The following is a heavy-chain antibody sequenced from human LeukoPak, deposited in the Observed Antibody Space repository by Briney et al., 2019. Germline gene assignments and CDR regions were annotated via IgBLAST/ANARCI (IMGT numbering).Heavy chain of an antibody. Sequence: PGGSLRLSCAASGFTFSSYAMHWVRQAPGKGLEYVSAISSNGGSTYYANSVKGRFTISRDNSKNTLYLQVGSLRAEDMAVYYCARDGIAGAPTYYFDYWGQGALVTVSS. CDR3: ARDGIAGAPTYYFDY. V-gene: IGHV3-64*01. D-gene: IGHD6-19*01. CDR2: ISSNGGST. CDR1: GFTFSSYA. J-gene: IGHJ4*02.